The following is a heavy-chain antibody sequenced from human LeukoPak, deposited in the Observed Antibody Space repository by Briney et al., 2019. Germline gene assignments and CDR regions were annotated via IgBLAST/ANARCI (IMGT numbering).Heavy chain of an antibody. V-gene: IGHV3-30*03. CDR1: GFTFSSYG. D-gene: IGHD4-17*01. CDR3: ATETVTTSDYYYGMDV. CDR2: ISYDGSNK. J-gene: IGHJ6*02. Sequence: GGSLRLSCAASGFTFSSYGMHWVRQASGKGLEWVALISYDGSNKYYADSVKGRFTISRDNSKNTLYLQMNSLRAEDTAVYYCATETVTTSDYYYGMDVWGQGTTVTVSS.